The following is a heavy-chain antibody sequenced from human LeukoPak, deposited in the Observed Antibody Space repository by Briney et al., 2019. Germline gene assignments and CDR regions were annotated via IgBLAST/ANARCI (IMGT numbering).Heavy chain of an antibody. CDR3: ARLKVRGVIRYNWFDP. V-gene: IGHV4-59*08. Sequence: PSETLSLTCTVSGGSINGYYWSWIRQSPGKALEWMGNIYSGSANDNPSLRSRVTISMDTSKNQVFLRLSSVTAADTVVYFCARLKVRGVIRYNWFDPWGQGTLVTVSS. CDR2: IYSGSA. CDR1: GGSINGYY. D-gene: IGHD3-10*01. J-gene: IGHJ5*02.